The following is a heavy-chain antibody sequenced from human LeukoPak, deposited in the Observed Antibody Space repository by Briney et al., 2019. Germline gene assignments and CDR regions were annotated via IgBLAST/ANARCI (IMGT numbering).Heavy chain of an antibody. Sequence: SETLSLTCTVSGYSISSGYYWGWIRPPPGKGLEWIGSIYHSGSTYYNPSLKSRVTISVDTSKNQFSLKLSSVTAADTAVYYCARDLMITFGGVQWGQGTLVTVSS. J-gene: IGHJ4*02. V-gene: IGHV4-38-2*02. CDR3: ARDLMITFGGVQ. D-gene: IGHD3-16*01. CDR2: IYHSGST. CDR1: GYSISSGYY.